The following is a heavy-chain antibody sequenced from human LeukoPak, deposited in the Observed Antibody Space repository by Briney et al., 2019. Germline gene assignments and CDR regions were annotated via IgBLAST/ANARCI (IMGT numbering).Heavy chain of an antibody. V-gene: IGHV4-34*01. D-gene: IGHD1-20*01. Sequence: SETLSLTCAVYGGSFSGYYWSWIRQPPGKGLEWIGEINHSGSTNYNPSLKSRVTISVDTSKSQFSLKLSSVTAADTAVYYCARASITGIGLDYWGQGTLVTVSS. CDR1: GGSFSGYY. J-gene: IGHJ4*02. CDR2: INHSGST. CDR3: ARASITGIGLDY.